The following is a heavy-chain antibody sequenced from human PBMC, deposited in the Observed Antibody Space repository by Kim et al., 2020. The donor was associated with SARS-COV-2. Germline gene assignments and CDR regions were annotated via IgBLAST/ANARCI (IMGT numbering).Heavy chain of an antibody. V-gene: IGHV3-21*01. CDR3: AREHSSGWPYYYYHYGMDV. CDR2: ISSSSSYI. J-gene: IGHJ6*02. CDR1: GFTFSSYS. Sequence: GGSLRLSCAASGFTFSSYSMNWVRQAPGKGLEWVSSISSSSSYIYYADSVKGRFTISRDNAKNSLYLQMNSLRAEDTAVYYCAREHSSGWPYYYYHYGMDVWGQGTTVTVSS. D-gene: IGHD6-19*01.